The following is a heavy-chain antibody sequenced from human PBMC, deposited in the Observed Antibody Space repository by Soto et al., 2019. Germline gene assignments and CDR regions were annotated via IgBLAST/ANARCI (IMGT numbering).Heavy chain of an antibody. D-gene: IGHD3-22*01. V-gene: IGHV1-18*01. J-gene: IGHJ4*01. CDR1: GYTFNIYG. CDR2: ISAFNGKT. CDR3: ARDRVPKSSGFFPFDY. Sequence: QIQLVQSGAEVKKPGASVKVSCKASGYTFNIYGINWVRQAPGQGLEWMGWISAFNGKTNNAQNVQGRVTMTTDTSTSPAYVELRSLRSDDTAVYYCARDRVPKSSGFFPFDYWGHGTLVTVSS.